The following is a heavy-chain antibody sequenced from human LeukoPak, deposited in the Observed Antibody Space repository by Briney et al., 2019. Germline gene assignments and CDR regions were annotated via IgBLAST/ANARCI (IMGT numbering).Heavy chain of an antibody. CDR1: GFTFSSYA. J-gene: IGHJ4*02. D-gene: IGHD2-15*01. V-gene: IGHV3-30*04. CDR2: ISYDGSNK. Sequence: GGSLRLSCAASGFTFSSYAMHWVRQAPGKGLEWVAVISYDGSNKYYADSVKGRFTISRDNSKSTLYLQMNSLRAEDTAVYYCARVVAATYFDYWGQGTLVTVSS. CDR3: ARVVAATYFDY.